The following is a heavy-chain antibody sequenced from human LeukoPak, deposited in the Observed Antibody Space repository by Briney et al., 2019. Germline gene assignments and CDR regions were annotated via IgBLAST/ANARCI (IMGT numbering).Heavy chain of an antibody. Sequence: KPSETLSVTCTVSGGSIGSSSYYWGWIRQPPGEGLEWIGSIYYSGNTYYNPSLKSRVTISVDTSKNQFSLKLSSVTAADTAVYFCARQLRGEAVAGHLQPFDYWGQGTLVTVSS. D-gene: IGHD6-19*01. CDR1: GGSIGSSSYY. J-gene: IGHJ4*02. CDR2: IYYSGNT. V-gene: IGHV4-39*01. CDR3: ARQLRGEAVAGHLQPFDY.